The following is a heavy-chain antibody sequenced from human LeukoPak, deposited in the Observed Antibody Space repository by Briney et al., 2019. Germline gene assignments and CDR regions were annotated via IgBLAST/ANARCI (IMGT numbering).Heavy chain of an antibody. CDR2: IKQDGSEK. V-gene: IGHV3-7*01. CDR1: GFTFSTYW. D-gene: IGHD3-10*01. J-gene: IGHJ4*02. CDR3: ARDMVRGVINSWYFDY. Sequence: VGSLRLSCAASGFTFSTYWMSWVRQAPGKGLEWVANIKQDGSEKYYVDSVKSRFTISRDNAKNSLYLQMNSLRAEDTAVYYCARDMVRGVINSWYFDYWGQGTLVTVSS.